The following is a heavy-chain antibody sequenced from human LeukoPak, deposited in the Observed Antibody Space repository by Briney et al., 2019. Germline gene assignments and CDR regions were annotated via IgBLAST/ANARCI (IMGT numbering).Heavy chain of an antibody. CDR1: GGTFSSYA. CDR2: IIPIFGTA. J-gene: IGHJ6*02. CDR3: ARDLEQLVHYYYYGMDV. D-gene: IGHD6-6*01. Sequence: GASVKVSCKASGGTFSSYAISWVRQAPGQGLEWMGGIIPIFGTANYAQKFQGRVTITVDESTSTAYMELSSLRSEDTAVYYCARDLEQLVHYYYYGMDVWGQGTLVTVSS. V-gene: IGHV1-69*13.